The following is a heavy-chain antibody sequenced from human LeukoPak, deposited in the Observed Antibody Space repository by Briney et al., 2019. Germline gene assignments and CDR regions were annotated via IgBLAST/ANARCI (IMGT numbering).Heavy chain of an antibody. J-gene: IGHJ4*02. CDR1: GGSISTYY. CDR3: ARHPSSTWNFFDY. Sequence: SETLPLTCTVSGGSISTYYWSWIRQPPGKGLEWIGYVYFSGSTNYNPSLKSRVTISVDTSRNQFSLKLGSVTAADTAVYYCARHPSSTWNFFDYWGQGTLVTVSS. D-gene: IGHD6-13*01. V-gene: IGHV4-59*08. CDR2: VYFSGST.